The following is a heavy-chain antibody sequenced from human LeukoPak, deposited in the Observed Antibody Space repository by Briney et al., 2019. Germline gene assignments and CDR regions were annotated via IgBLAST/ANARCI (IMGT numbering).Heavy chain of an antibody. CDR3: ARQLLVAPRGWFDA. CDR2: MYYTGST. CDR1: GGSISSSSYY. J-gene: IGHJ5*02. V-gene: IGHV4-39*07. D-gene: IGHD2-15*01. Sequence: SETLSLTCTVSGGSISSSSYYWGWIRQPPGKGLEWIGSMYYTGSTYYNPSLKSRVTISVDTSKNQFSLKLSSVTAADTAVYYCARQLLVAPRGWFDAWGQGTLATVSS.